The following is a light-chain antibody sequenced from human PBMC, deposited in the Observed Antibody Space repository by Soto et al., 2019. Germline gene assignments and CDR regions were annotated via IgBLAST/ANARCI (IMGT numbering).Light chain of an antibody. J-gene: IGKJ1*01. CDR2: AAS. V-gene: IGKV1-17*01. CDR1: QSISTH. Sequence: DIQMTQSPSSLSASVGDRVSVTCRASQSISTHLSWYQQKPGKAPKLLIYAASSLQSWVPSRFTGSGSGTEFTLTISSLQPDDFATYYCQQYNSYSQTFGQGTKVDI. CDR3: QQYNSYSQT.